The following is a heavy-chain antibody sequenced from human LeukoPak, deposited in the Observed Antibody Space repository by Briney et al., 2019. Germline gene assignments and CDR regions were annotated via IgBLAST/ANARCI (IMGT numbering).Heavy chain of an antibody. D-gene: IGHD3-10*01. CDR2: IIPIFGTA. CDR3: ARDSASGITMVPWFDP. V-gene: IGHV1-69*01. Sequence: SVKVSCKASGGTFSSYAISWVRQAPGQGLEWMGGIIPIFGTANYAQKFQGRVTITADESTSTAYMELSSLRSEDTAVYYCARDSASGITMVPWFDPWGQGTLVTVSS. J-gene: IGHJ5*02. CDR1: GGTFSSYA.